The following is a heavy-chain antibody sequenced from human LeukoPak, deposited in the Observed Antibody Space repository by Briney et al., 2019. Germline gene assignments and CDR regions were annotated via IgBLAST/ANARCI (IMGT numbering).Heavy chain of an antibody. V-gene: IGHV3-11*01. CDR2: ISSSGSTI. J-gene: IGHJ3*02. D-gene: IGHD3-3*01. CDR3: ARDSKIFGVALGAFDI. Sequence: GGSLRLSCAASRFTFSDYYMSWIRQAPGKGLEWVSYISSSGSTIYYADSVKGRFTISRDNAKNSLYLQMNSLRAEDTAVYYCARDSKIFGVALGAFDIWGQGTMVTVSS. CDR1: RFTFSDYY.